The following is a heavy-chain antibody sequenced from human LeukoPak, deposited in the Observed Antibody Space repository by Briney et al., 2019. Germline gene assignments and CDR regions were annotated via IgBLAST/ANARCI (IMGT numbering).Heavy chain of an antibody. J-gene: IGHJ4*02. Sequence: GGSLRLSCAASGFTFSSYEMNWVRQAPGKGLEWASYISSSGSTIYYADSVKGRFTISRDNAKSSLYLQMNSLRVEDTAMYFCARTVVVVVGASDYFDYWGQGTLVTVSS. CDR3: ARTVVVVVGASDYFDY. D-gene: IGHD2-2*01. CDR2: ISSSGSTI. CDR1: GFTFSSYE. V-gene: IGHV3-48*03.